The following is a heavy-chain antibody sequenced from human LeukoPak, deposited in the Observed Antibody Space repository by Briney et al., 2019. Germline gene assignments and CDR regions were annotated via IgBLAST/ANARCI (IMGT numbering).Heavy chain of an antibody. Sequence: GGSLRLSCAASGFTFSSYAMSWVRQAPGKGREWVSAISGSGGSTYYADSVKGRFTMSRDNSKNTLYLQMNSLRAEDTAVYYCAKDRDSGSYLDCFDYWGQGTLVTVSS. CDR3: AKDRDSGSYLDCFDY. V-gene: IGHV3-23*01. J-gene: IGHJ4*02. CDR1: GFTFSSYA. D-gene: IGHD1-26*01. CDR2: ISGSGGST.